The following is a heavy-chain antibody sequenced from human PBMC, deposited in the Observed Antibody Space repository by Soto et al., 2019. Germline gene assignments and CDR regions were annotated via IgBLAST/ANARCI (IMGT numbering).Heavy chain of an antibody. CDR2: MNPDSGDT. CDR3: ARSRGGTGVHFDF. CDR1: GYTFINYD. V-gene: IGHV1-8*01. Sequence: ASVKVSCKASGYTFINYDINWVLQATGQGPEWMGWMNPDSGDTGYVPNFQGRVSMTRSTSISTAYMELSDLRSEDTAVYYCARSRGGTGVHFDFWGQGTQVTVSS. J-gene: IGHJ4*02. D-gene: IGHD7-27*01.